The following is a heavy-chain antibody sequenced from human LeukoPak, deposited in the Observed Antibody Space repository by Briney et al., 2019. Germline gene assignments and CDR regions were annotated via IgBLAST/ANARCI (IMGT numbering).Heavy chain of an antibody. V-gene: IGHV4-59*01. CDR1: GGSISSYY. Sequence: SETLSLTCTVSGGSISSYYWSWIRQPTGKGLEWIGYIYYSGSTNYNPSLKSRVTISVDTSKNQFSLKLSSVTAADTAVYYCASGYCSSTSCLFDPWGQGTLVTVS. J-gene: IGHJ5*02. CDR3: ASGYCSSTSCLFDP. CDR2: IYYSGST. D-gene: IGHD2-2*03.